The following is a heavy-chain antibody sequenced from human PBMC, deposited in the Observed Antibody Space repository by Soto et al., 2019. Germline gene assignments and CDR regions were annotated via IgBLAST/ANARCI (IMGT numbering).Heavy chain of an antibody. D-gene: IGHD3-9*01. CDR1: GGSVSSGTYY. J-gene: IGHJ4*02. V-gene: IGHV4-61*01. CDR3: ARGYSYYDILTGYYNPYYFDY. CDR2: IYYSGST. Sequence: SETLSLTCTVSGGSVSSGTYYWSWIRQPPGKGLEWIGYIYYSGSTNYNPSLKSRVTISVDTSKNQFSLKLNSETAADTAVYYCARGYSYYDILTGYYNPYYFDYWGQGTLVTVSS.